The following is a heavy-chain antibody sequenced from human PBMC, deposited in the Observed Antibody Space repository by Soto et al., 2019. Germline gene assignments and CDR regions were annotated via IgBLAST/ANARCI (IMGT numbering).Heavy chain of an antibody. CDR2: IYYSGST. CDR3: ASQAGFYYYYGMDV. D-gene: IGHD6-19*01. V-gene: IGHV4-39*01. J-gene: IGHJ6*02. CDR1: GGSISSGIYY. Sequence: SETLYLTCTVSGGSISSGIYYWGWFRQPPGKGLEWIGSIYYSGSTYYNPSLKSRVTISVDTSKNQFSLKLSSVTAADTAVYYCASQAGFYYYYGMDVWGQGTTVT.